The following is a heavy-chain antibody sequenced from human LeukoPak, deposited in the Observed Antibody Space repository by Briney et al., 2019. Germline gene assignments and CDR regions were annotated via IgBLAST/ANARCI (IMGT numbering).Heavy chain of an antibody. CDR3: ARDPYSGHDQYRVARVDY. V-gene: IGHV3-7*01. CDR2: IQPDGTEK. D-gene: IGHD1-26*01. J-gene: IGHJ4*02. Sequence: GGSLRLSCAASGFTFSGFWMTWVRQAPGKGLEWVANIQPDGTEKNYVGSVKGRFTISRDNAKNSLNLQMNSLRAEDTAVYYCARDPYSGHDQYRVARVDYWGQGALVTVSS. CDR1: GFTFSGFW.